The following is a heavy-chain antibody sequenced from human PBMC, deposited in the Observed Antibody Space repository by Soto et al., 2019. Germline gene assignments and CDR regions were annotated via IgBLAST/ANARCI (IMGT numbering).Heavy chain of an antibody. D-gene: IGHD1-26*01. CDR2: INHSGST. J-gene: IGHJ6*02. CDR1: GGSFSGYY. CDR3: ARGRLGWELPLYYYYYGMDV. V-gene: IGHV4-34*01. Sequence: SETLSLTCAVYGGSFSGYYWSWIRQPPGKGLEWIGEINHSGSTNYNPSLKSRVTISVDTSKNQFSLKLSSVTAADTAVYYCARGRLGWELPLYYYYYGMDVWGQGTTVTVSS.